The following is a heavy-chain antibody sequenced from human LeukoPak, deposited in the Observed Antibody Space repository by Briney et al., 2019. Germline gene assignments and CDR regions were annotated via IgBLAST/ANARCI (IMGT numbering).Heavy chain of an antibody. V-gene: IGHV3-48*04. J-gene: IGHJ5*02. CDR2: ISSSSSTI. CDR1: GFTFSSYS. D-gene: IGHD3-22*01. Sequence: GGSLRLSCAASGFTFSSYSMNWVRQAPGKGLDWVSYISSSSSTIYYADSVKGRFTISRDNAKNSLYLQMNSLRAEDTAVYYCVRDTSYYDSGGYYDGGVWFDPWGQGTLVTVSS. CDR3: VRDTSYYDSGGYYDGGVWFDP.